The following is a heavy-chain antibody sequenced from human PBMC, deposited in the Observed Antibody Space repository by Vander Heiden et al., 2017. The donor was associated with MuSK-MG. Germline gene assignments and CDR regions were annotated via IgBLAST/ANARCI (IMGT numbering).Heavy chain of an antibody. CDR1: GFTVSSNY. CDR3: ARDRPYCSGGSCYSGY. Sequence: EVQLVESGGGLVQPGGSLRLFCAASGFTVSSNYMSWARQAPGKGLEWVSVIYSGGSTYYAESVKGRFTISRDNSKNTLYLQMNSLRAEDTAVYYCARDRPYCSGGSCYSGYWGQGTLVTVSS. CDR2: IYSGGST. V-gene: IGHV3-66*01. D-gene: IGHD2-15*01. J-gene: IGHJ4*02.